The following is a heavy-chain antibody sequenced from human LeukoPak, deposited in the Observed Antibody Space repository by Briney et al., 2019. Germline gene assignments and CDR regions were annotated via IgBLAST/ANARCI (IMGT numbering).Heavy chain of an antibody. Sequence: QPGGTFRLSCAASGFTFSSYAMSWVRQAPGKGLEWVSAISGSGGSTYSADSVKGRFTISRDNSKNTLYLQMNSLRAEDTAVYYCAKGLYGYSYGSWDQGSLGSVSS. D-gene: IGHD5-18*01. CDR3: AKGLYGYSYGS. J-gene: IGHJ4*02. CDR1: GFTFSSYA. V-gene: IGHV3-23*01. CDR2: ISGSGGST.